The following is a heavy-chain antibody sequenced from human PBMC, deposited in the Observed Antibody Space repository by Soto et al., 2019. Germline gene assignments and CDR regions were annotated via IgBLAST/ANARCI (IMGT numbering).Heavy chain of an antibody. J-gene: IGHJ4*02. CDR2: ISAYNVNT. V-gene: IGHV1-18*01. CDR1: GYTFANFG. D-gene: IGHD3-10*01. Sequence: QVQLVQSGAEVKKPGTSVKVSCRASGYTFANFGISWVRQAPGQGLEWMGWISAYNVNTNHEQKFQGRVTMTTDTATSTASMELRSVGAEATSVFYCPSGETRIASGAQGALGTVSS. CDR3: PSGETRIAS.